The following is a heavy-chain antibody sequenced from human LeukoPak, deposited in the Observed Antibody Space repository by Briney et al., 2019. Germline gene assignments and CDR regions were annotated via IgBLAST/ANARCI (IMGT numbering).Heavy chain of an antibody. CDR2: IYTSGIT. Sequence: GGSLRLSCAAPGFTVSSNFMSWVRQAPGKGPEWVSVIYTSGITYYADSVRGRFTISRDNSKNTLYLQMDSLTAEDTAVYYCAREDAGGTYSFDYWGQGTLVTVSS. J-gene: IGHJ4*02. CDR3: AREDAGGTYSFDY. V-gene: IGHV3-66*01. D-gene: IGHD1-26*01. CDR1: GFTVSSNF.